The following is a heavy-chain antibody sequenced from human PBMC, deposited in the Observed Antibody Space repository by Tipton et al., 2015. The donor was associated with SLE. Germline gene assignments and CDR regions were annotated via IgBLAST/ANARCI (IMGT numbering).Heavy chain of an antibody. Sequence: GLVKPSGTLSLTCAVSGGSISSSNWWSWVRQPPGKGLEWIGEIYHSGSTNYNPSLKSRVTISVDKSKNQFSLKLSSVTAADTAVYYCASRRSSWVLGDWFDPWGQGTLVTVSS. CDR2: IYHSGST. D-gene: IGHD6-13*01. CDR1: GGSISSSNW. J-gene: IGHJ5*02. CDR3: ASRRSSWVLGDWFDP. V-gene: IGHV4-4*02.